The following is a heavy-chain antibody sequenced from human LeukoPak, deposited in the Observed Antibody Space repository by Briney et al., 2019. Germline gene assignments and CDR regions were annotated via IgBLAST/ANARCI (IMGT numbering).Heavy chain of an antibody. D-gene: IGHD2-21*02. J-gene: IGHJ3*02. CDR2: IYYSGRT. V-gene: IGHV4-59*01. CDR3: ARLLNNDNSGDPDTFDI. CDR1: GGSTSTNY. Sequence: SETLSLTCTVSGGSTSTNYWSWIRQPPGKRLEYIGYIYYSGRTNYNPSLKSRVTISADTSKNNLSLKLTSVTAADTAVYYCARLLNNDNSGDPDTFDIWGQGTMVAVSS.